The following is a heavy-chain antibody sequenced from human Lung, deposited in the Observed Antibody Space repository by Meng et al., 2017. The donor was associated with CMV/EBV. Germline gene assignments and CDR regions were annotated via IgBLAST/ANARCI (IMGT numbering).Heavy chain of an antibody. CDR3: ARLYSSSWFLPFVMDV. V-gene: IGHV4-59*01. Sequence: TXXLTCTVSGGSISRYYWSWIRQPPGKGLEWIGYIYYSGSTNYNPSLKSRVTISVDPSKNQFSLKLSSVTAADTAVYYCARLYSSSWFLPFVMDVWGQGTXVTVSS. D-gene: IGHD6-13*01. CDR1: GGSISRYY. CDR2: IYYSGST. J-gene: IGHJ6*02.